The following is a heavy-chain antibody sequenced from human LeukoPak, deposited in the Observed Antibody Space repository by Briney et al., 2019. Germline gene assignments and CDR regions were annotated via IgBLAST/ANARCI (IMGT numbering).Heavy chain of an antibody. CDR1: GGSISSYY. CDR2: IYYSGST. J-gene: IGHJ6*03. V-gene: IGHV4-59*01. CDR3: AREDSGSYYNYYYFYMDV. Sequence: PSETLSLTCTVSGGSISSYYWSWIRQPPGKGLEWIGYIYYSGSTNYNPSLKSRVTISVGTSKNQFSLKLSSVTAADTAVYYCAREDSGSYYNYYYFYMDVWGKGTTVTISS. D-gene: IGHD3-10*01.